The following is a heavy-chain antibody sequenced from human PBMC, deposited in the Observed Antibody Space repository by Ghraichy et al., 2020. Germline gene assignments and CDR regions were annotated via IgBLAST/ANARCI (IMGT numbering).Heavy chain of an antibody. CDR3: AKGYSAAFYYDSSGFDY. J-gene: IGHJ4*02. D-gene: IGHD3-22*01. CDR1: GFTFNNYA. V-gene: IGHV3-23*01. Sequence: GGSLRLSCVASGFTFNNYAMSWVRKAPGKGLEWVSAVSNSGNLAHYAGSVQGRFTISRDNSKNTVYLHMNDLRAEDTAFYYCAKGYSAAFYYDSSGFDYWGQGTLVTVSS. CDR2: VSNSGNLA.